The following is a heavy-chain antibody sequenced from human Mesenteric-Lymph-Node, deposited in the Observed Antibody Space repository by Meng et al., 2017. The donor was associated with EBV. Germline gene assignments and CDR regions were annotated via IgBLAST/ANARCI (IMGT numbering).Heavy chain of an antibody. D-gene: IGHD2-15*01. Sequence: QVPAVQAGVALKKPCSSVHVSCMAAGGIFNSPVSNWVPQAPGQWIEWMEWCSPVFGTANYAQKFQVRFTTTADESTSAAYMDLSGLTSEDTAVSFCAFRFATLGADYWGQGTLVTVSS. CDR1: GGIFNSPV. CDR2: CSPVFGTA. J-gene: IGHJ4*02. V-gene: IGHV1-69*01. CDR3: AFRFATLGADY.